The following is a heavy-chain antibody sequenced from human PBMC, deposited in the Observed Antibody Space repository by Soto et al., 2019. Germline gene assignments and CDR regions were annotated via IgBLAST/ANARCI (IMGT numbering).Heavy chain of an antibody. Sequence: GGSLSLSCATSGFPFSGHWMSWVRQAPGKGLEWVATIKQDGSEKYYVDSVRGRFTISRDNAENSLFLQMNSLRAEDTAVYYCARLAGETTIYDYWGQGTLVTVSS. CDR1: GFPFSGHW. CDR2: IKQDGSEK. D-gene: IGHD1-1*01. J-gene: IGHJ4*02. CDR3: ARLAGETTIYDY. V-gene: IGHV3-7*01.